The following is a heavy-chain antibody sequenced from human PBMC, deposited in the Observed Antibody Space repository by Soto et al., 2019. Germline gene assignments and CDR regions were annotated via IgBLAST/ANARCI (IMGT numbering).Heavy chain of an antibody. CDR1: GFTLSSYW. D-gene: IGHD3-10*01. V-gene: IGHV3-7*01. Sequence: GGSLRLSCAASGFTLSSYWMAWVRQTPGKGLEFVANIRQGGKEINYVDSVKGRFTISRDNAKNSLFLQMNSLRDDDTAVYYCGTDQWGGAFDIGGQGTMVTVSS. CDR2: IRQGGKEI. J-gene: IGHJ3*02. CDR3: GTDQWGGAFDI.